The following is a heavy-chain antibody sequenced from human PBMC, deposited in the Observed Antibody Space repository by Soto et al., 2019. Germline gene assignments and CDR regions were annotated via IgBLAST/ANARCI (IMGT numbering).Heavy chain of an antibody. V-gene: IGHV4-59*01. J-gene: IGHJ4*02. D-gene: IGHD6-19*01. CDR2: IHYSGST. Sequence: SETLSLTCAVSGGSISTNYYWSWIRQPPGKGLEWIGYIHYSGSTNYNPSLKSRVTISVDTSKNQFSLKLSSVTAADTAVYYCARPQLSGGWASFDYWGQGSLVTVSS. CDR1: GGSISTNYY. CDR3: ARPQLSGGWASFDY.